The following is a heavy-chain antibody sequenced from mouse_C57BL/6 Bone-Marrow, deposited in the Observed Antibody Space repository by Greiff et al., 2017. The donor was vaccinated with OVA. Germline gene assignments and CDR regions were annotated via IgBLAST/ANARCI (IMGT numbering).Heavy chain of an antibody. Sequence: VKLMESGPELVKPGASVKLSCKASGYTFTSYDINWVKQRPGQGLEWIGWIYPRDGSTKYNEKFKGKATLTVDTSSSTAYMELHSLTSEDSAVYFCAKWWLLRYYAMDYWGQGTSVTVSS. CDR1: GYTFTSYD. CDR3: AKWWLLRYYAMDY. V-gene: IGHV1-85*01. CDR2: IYPRDGST. D-gene: IGHD2-3*01. J-gene: IGHJ4*01.